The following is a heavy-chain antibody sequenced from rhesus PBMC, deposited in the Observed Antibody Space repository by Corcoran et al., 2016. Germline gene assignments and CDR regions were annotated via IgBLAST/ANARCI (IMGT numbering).Heavy chain of an antibody. V-gene: IGHV4-76*01. CDR3: ARRTGYYTPFHY. D-gene: IGHD3-3*01. Sequence: QVQLQESGPGVVKPSETLSLTCAVSGGSISGGYDWSWIRQPPGKGLEWIGYIYCSSGSTNYNPSLKNRVTISKDASTNEFSLKLSCVTAADTAVYYCARRTGYYTPFHYWGQGVLVTVSS. CDR1: GGSISGGYD. J-gene: IGHJ4*01. CDR2: IYCSSGST.